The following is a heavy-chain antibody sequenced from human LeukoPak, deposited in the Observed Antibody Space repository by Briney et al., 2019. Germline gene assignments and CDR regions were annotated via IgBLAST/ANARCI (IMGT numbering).Heavy chain of an antibody. CDR3: ARDPSRGYNYGYGDY. CDR2: IKQDRSEK. J-gene: IGHJ4*02. V-gene: IGHV3-7*01. Sequence: PGGSLRLSCAASGFTFSTYWMSWVRQAPGKGLEWVAYIKQDRSEKYYVDSVKGRFTIARDNAKNSLYLQMNSLRAEDTAVYYCARDPSRGYNYGYGDYWGQGTLVIVSS. CDR1: GFTFSTYW. D-gene: IGHD5-18*01.